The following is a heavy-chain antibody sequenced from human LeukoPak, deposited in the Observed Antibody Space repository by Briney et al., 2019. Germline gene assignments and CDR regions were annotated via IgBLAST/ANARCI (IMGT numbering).Heavy chain of an antibody. J-gene: IGHJ6*03. Sequence: ASVKVSCKASGYTFTSYDINWVRQATGQGLEWMGWMNPNRGNTGYAQKFQGGVTMTRNTSISTAYMELSSLRSEDTAVYYCARGNNILTGYYPPNYYYYMDVWGKGTTVTVSS. CDR2: MNPNRGNT. V-gene: IGHV1-8*01. D-gene: IGHD3-9*01. CDR1: GYTFTSYD. CDR3: ARGNNILTGYYPPNYYYYMDV.